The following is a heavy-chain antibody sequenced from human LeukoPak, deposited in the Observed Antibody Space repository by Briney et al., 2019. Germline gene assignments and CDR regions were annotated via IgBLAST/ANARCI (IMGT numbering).Heavy chain of an antibody. CDR2: INAGNGNT. CDR1: GYTFTSYA. Sequence: ASVKVSCKATGYTFTSYARHWVRQAPGQRLEWMGWINAGNGNTKYSQKFQGRVTITRDTSASTAYMELSSLRSEDTAVYYCARGPAGYSSSWHIDYWGQGTLVTVSS. CDR3: ARGPAGYSSSWHIDY. D-gene: IGHD6-13*01. J-gene: IGHJ4*02. V-gene: IGHV1-3*01.